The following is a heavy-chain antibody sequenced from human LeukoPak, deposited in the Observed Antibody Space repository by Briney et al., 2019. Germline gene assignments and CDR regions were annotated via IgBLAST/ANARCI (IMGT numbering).Heavy chain of an antibody. J-gene: IGHJ4*02. CDR1: GYTLTELS. CDR3: AKGYSYGTPDGLFDY. CDR2: FDPEDGET. V-gene: IGHV1-24*01. D-gene: IGHD5-18*01. Sequence: ASVKVSCKVSGYTLTELSMHWVRQAPGKGLEWMGGFDPEDGETIYAQKFQGRVTMTEDTSTDTAYMELSSLRSEDTAVYYCAKGYSYGTPDGLFDYWGQGTLVTVSS.